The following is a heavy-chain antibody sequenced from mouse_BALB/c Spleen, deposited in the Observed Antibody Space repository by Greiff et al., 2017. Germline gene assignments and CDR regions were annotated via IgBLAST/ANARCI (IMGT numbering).Heavy chain of an antibody. CDR1: GFSLTSYG. CDR3: ARGGGNYVLAMDY. J-gene: IGHJ4*01. V-gene: IGHV2-9*02. D-gene: IGHD2-1*01. CDR2: IWAGGST. Sequence: QVQLKESGPGLVAPSQSLSITCTVSGFSLTSYGVHWVRQPPGKGLEWLGVIWAGGSTNYNSALMSRLSISKDNSKSQVFLKMNSLQTDDTAMYYCARGGGNYVLAMDYWGQGTSVTVSS.